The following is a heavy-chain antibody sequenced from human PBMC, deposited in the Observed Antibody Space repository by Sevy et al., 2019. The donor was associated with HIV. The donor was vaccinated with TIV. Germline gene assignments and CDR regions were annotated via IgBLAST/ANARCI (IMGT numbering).Heavy chain of an antibody. V-gene: IGHV3-15*07. CDR2: IKSKTETT. CDR3: TTDGLNYYGSGSYSFDI. CDR1: GFTFSNAW. D-gene: IGHD3-10*01. J-gene: IGHJ3*02. Sequence: GGSLRLSCAASGFTFSNAWMNWVRQAPGKGLQWVGRIKSKTETTDYAAPVRDRFNISRDDSKSTLYLQMNSLKTEDTAVYYCTTDGLNYYGSGSYSFDIWGQGTVVTVSS.